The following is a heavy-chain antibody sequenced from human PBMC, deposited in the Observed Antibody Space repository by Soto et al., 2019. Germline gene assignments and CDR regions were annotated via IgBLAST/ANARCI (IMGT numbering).Heavy chain of an antibody. CDR1: GDSVSSGDYY. CDR2: IYFSGRT. J-gene: IGHJ5*02. Sequence: TCTVSGDSVSSGDYYWTWIRQPPGKGLEWVGHIYFSGRTNYIPSLESRVTISLDTSKNQFSLKLTSVTAADTAVYYCARVPIDTYMIYWSDPWGQGTLVTVSS. CDR3: ARVPIDTYMIYWSDP. D-gene: IGHD3-16*01. V-gene: IGHV4-61*08.